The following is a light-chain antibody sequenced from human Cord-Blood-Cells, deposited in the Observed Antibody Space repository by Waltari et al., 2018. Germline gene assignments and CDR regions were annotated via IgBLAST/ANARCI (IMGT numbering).Light chain of an antibody. CDR1: SSDVGGYNY. CDR3: SSYTSSSTV. V-gene: IGLV2-14*01. J-gene: IGLJ2*01. Sequence: QSALTQPASVSGSPGQSITISCTGTSSDVGGYNYFSWYQQHSGKAPKLMIYDVSKRPSGVSNRFSGSKSGNTASLTISGLQAEDEADYYCSSYTSSSTVFGGGTKLTVL. CDR2: DVS.